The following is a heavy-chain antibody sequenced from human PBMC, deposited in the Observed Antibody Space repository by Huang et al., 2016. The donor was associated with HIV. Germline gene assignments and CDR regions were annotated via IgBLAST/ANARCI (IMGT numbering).Heavy chain of an antibody. Sequence: VQLVESGGGVVQPGRSLRLAWAASGFSFSTYGLHWVGQAQGKGVEWVAGISYDGSNKYYAHSVKGRFTISRDTSENKVYLQMNSLRHEDTAVYYCAKDGADEEWDIDYWGQGTLVTVSS. CDR3: AKDGADEEWDIDY. J-gene: IGHJ4*02. D-gene: IGHD1-26*01. V-gene: IGHV3-30*18. CDR2: ISYDGSNK. CDR1: GFSFSTYG.